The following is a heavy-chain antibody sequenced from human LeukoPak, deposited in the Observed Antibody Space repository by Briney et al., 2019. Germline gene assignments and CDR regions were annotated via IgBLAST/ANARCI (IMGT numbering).Heavy chain of an antibody. D-gene: IGHD3-3*01. V-gene: IGHV4-39*01. J-gene: IGHJ6*02. CDR3: ARSRLRFLEWLPPTDYYGMDV. CDR1: GGSISSSSYY. CDR2: IYYSGST. Sequence: SETLSLTCTVSGGSISSSSYYWGWIRQPPGKGLEWIGSIYYSGSTYYNPSLKSRVTISVDTPKNQFSLKLSSVTAADTAVYYCARSRLRFLEWLPPTDYYGMDVWGQGTTVTVSS.